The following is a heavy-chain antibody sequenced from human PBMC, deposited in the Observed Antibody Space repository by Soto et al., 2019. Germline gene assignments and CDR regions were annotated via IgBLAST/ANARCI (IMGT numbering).Heavy chain of an antibody. CDR2: IWYDGSNK. Sequence: PGGSLRLSCAASGFTFSSYGMHWVRQAPGKGLEWVAVIWYDGSNKYYADSVKGRFTISRDNSKNTLYLQMNSLRAEDTAVYYCARGYPQDVDIYYYYGMDVWGQGTTVTVSS. CDR1: GFTFSSYG. CDR3: ARGYPQDVDIYYYYGMDV. V-gene: IGHV3-33*01. J-gene: IGHJ6*02. D-gene: IGHD5-12*01.